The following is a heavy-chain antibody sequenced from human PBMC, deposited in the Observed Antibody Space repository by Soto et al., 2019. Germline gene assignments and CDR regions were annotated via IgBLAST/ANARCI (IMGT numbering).Heavy chain of an antibody. Sequence: QVQLQESGPGLVKPSQTLSLTCTVSSGSISSGGNYWSWIRQHPGKGLEWIGYIYYSGSTHYNPSLKSRVTILVDTSKYQFSLKLSSVTAADTAVYYCESAFMLGYCSGGTCYRHFQHWGQGTLVTVSS. V-gene: IGHV4-31*03. CDR2: IYYSGST. CDR1: SGSISSGGNY. CDR3: ESAFMLGYCSGGTCYRHFQH. D-gene: IGHD2-15*01. J-gene: IGHJ1*01.